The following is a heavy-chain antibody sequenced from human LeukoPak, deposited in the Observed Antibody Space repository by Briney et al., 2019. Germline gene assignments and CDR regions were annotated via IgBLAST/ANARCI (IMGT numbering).Heavy chain of an antibody. CDR3: ARDLSGIAGYTYGRGIGY. Sequence: GGSLRLPCAASGFTVSSNYMSWVRQAPGKGLEWVSVIYSGGSTYSADSVKGRFTISRDDSKNTLYLQLNSLRAEDTAVYYCARDLSGIAGYTYGRGIGYWGQGTLVTVSS. CDR2: IYSGGST. J-gene: IGHJ4*02. V-gene: IGHV3-66*01. CDR1: GFTVSSNY. D-gene: IGHD5-18*01.